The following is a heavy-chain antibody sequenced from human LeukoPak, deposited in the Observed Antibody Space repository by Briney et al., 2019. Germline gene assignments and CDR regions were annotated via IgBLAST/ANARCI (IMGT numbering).Heavy chain of an antibody. J-gene: IGHJ6*03. CDR2: INQDAREI. CDR1: GFTFSRYW. CDR3: TRDALYGDPSYYYMDV. V-gene: IGHV3-7*01. D-gene: IGHD4-17*01. Sequence: GGSLRLSCAAAGFTFSRYWMNWYRQAPGKGLEWVGNINQDAREINYVDSVRGRFTISRDNAMNSLYLQTNSLRAEDTAVYYCTRDALYGDPSYYYMDVWGKGTTVTVSS.